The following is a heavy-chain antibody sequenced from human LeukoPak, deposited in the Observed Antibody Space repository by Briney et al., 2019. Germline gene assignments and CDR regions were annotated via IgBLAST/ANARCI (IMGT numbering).Heavy chain of an antibody. CDR1: GYTFTSYD. D-gene: IGHD6-13*01. CDR3: ATERSYSSSLYYYYGMDV. V-gene: IGHV1-8*01. Sequence: ASVKVSCKASGYTFTSYDINWVRPATGQGLEWMGWMNPNSGNTGYAQKFQGRVTMTRNTSISTAYMELSSLRSEDTAVYYCATERSYSSSLYYYYGMDVWGQGTTVTVSS. J-gene: IGHJ6*02. CDR2: MNPNSGNT.